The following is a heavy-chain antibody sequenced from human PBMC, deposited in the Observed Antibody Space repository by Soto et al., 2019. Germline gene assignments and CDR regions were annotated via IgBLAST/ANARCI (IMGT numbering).Heavy chain of an antibody. Sequence: SVKVSCKASGGTFSSYAISWVRQAPGQGLEWMGGIIPIFGTANYAQKFQGRVTITADESTSTAYMELSSLRSEDTAVYYCARRRDYYDSSGYYYYTSYYYGMDVWGQGTTVTVSS. CDR1: GGTFSSYA. J-gene: IGHJ6*02. D-gene: IGHD3-22*01. CDR3: ARRRDYYDSSGYYYYTSYYYGMDV. V-gene: IGHV1-69*13. CDR2: IIPIFGTA.